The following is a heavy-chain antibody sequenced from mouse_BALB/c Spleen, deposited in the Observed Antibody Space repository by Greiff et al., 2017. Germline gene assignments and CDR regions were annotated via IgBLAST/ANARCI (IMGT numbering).Heavy chain of an antibody. Sequence: DVKLVESGGGLVKLGGSLKLSCAASGFTFSSYYMSWVRQTPEKRLELVAAINSNGGSTYYPDTVKGRFTISRDNAKNTLYLQMSSLKSEDTALYYCARQTTATGLDYWGQGTTLTVSS. D-gene: IGHD1-2*01. CDR3: ARQTTATGLDY. J-gene: IGHJ2*01. CDR1: GFTFSSYY. V-gene: IGHV5-6-2*01. CDR2: INSNGGST.